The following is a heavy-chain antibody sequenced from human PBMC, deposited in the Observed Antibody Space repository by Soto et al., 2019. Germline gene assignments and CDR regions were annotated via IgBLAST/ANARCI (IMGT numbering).Heavy chain of an antibody. CDR2: ISGSGGST. CDR3: AKDQEGYYDFWSGYYVYYYGMDV. D-gene: IGHD3-3*01. V-gene: IGHV3-23*01. J-gene: IGHJ6*02. CDR1: GFTFSSYA. Sequence: GGSLRLSCAASGFTFSSYAMSWVRQAPGKGLEWVSAISGSGGSTYYADSVKGRFTISRDNSKNTLYLQMNSLRAEDTAVYYCAKDQEGYYDFWSGYYVYYYGMDVWGQGTTVTVSS.